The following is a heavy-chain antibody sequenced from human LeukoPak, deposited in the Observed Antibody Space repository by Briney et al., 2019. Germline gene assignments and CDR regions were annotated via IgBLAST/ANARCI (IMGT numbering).Heavy chain of an antibody. D-gene: IGHD6-19*01. CDR1: GFTFSSYW. CDR3: GRVKYSGGWYGFDP. V-gene: IGHV3-7*01. J-gene: IGHJ5*02. Sequence: GGSLRLSCAASGFTFSSYWMSWVRQAPGKGLEWVANIKQDGSEKYYVDSVKGRFTISRDNAKNSLYLQMNSLRAEDTAVYYCGRVKYSGGWYGFDPWGQGTLVTVSS. CDR2: IKQDGSEK.